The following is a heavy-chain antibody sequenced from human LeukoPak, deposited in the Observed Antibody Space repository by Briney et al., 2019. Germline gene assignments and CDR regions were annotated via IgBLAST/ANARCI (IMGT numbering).Heavy chain of an antibody. V-gene: IGHV5-51*01. Sequence: GESLKIPCKGSGYSLTSYWIGWVRQMPGKGLDWMGLIYPGASDTSYSPSFQAQVPNSPANSIRPAYLQWSSLKASDTATYYYATSSSGYHLGYYYYYMDVWGKGTTVTVSS. J-gene: IGHJ6*03. D-gene: IGHD5-12*01. CDR1: GYSLTSYW. CDR2: IYPGASDT. CDR3: ATSSSGYHLGYYYYYMDV.